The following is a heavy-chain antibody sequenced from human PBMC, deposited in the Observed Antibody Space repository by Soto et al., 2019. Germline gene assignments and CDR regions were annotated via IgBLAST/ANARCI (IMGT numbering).Heavy chain of an antibody. CDR2: ISAYDGNT. Sequence: QRVQSGAEVKKPGASVKVSCKASGYAFTSHGISWVRQAPGQGLEWMGWISAYDGNTNYAQKFQGRVTMTKDTPTRTGYMELRSLISDNTTVYYCARDWNYNSSLDTFDISRQGTMVTVSS. CDR3: ARDWNYNSSLDTFDI. V-gene: IGHV1-18*01. D-gene: IGHD3-22*01. CDR1: GYAFTSHG. J-gene: IGHJ3*02.